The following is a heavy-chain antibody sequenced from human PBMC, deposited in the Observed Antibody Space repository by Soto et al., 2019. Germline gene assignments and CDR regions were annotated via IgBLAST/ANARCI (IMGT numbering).Heavy chain of an antibody. CDR3: AGDQAVAGYFDYGMDV. D-gene: IGHD6-19*01. CDR2: IYYSGST. CDR1: GGSISSYY. Sequence: SETLSLTCTVSGGSISSYYWSWIRQPPGKGLEWIGYIYYSGSTNYNPSLKSRVTISVDTSKNQFSLKLSSVTAADTAVYYCAGDQAVAGYFDYGMDVWGQGTTVTVSS. V-gene: IGHV4-59*01. J-gene: IGHJ6*02.